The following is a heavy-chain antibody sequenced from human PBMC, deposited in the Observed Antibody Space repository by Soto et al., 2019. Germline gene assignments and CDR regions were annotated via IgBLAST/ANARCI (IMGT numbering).Heavy chain of an antibody. CDR1: GFTFSDHY. V-gene: IGHV3-11*01. D-gene: IGHD5-18*01. J-gene: IGHJ4*02. Sequence: PGGSLRLSCAASGFTFSDHYMSWIRQAPGKGLEWVSYISGSGGTKKYADSVKGRLTISRDNAKNSLYLQMNSLRAEDTAVYYCAREKYTANLFDYWGQGTLVTVSS. CDR3: AREKYTANLFDY. CDR2: ISGSGGTK.